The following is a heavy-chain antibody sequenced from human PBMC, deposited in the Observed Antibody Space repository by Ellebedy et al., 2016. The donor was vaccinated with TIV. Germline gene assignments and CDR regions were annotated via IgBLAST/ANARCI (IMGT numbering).Heavy chain of an antibody. Sequence: PGESLKISCAASGFTFNHCWMHWVRQVPGKGLEWISRINSDGSSTTYADSVKGRFTISRDNSKNTVYLQMNSLRAEDTAVYFCTRGKARTGYQYGMDLWGQGTTVAVSS. CDR1: GFTFNHCW. J-gene: IGHJ6*02. D-gene: IGHD6-13*01. CDR3: TRGKARTGYQYGMDL. V-gene: IGHV3-74*01. CDR2: INSDGSST.